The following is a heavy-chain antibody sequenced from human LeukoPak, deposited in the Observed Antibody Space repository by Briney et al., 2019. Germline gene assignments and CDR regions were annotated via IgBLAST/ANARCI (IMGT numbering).Heavy chain of an antibody. CDR3: ARSATMTTVTTMGY. D-gene: IGHD4-17*01. CDR2: ISAYNGNT. V-gene: IGHV1-18*01. J-gene: IGHJ4*02. CDR1: GYTFTSYG. Sequence: ASVKVSCKASGYTFTSYGISWVRQAPGQGLEWMGWISAYNGNTNYAQKLQGRVTMTTDTSTSTAYMELRSLRPDDTAVYYCARSATMTTVTTMGYWGQETLVTVSS.